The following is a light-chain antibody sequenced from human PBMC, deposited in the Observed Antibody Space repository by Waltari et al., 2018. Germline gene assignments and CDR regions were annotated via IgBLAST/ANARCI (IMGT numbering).Light chain of an antibody. CDR2: DVS. CDR1: SSDIGDYHY. J-gene: IGLJ1*01. CDR3: V. Sequence: QSALTQPRSVSGSPGQSVTISCTGSSSDIGDYHYVPWYQQHPGKAPKFMIYDVSKRPSGVPDRFSGSKSGNTASLTISGLQTEDEADSGYVFGSGTKVTVL. V-gene: IGLV2-11*01.